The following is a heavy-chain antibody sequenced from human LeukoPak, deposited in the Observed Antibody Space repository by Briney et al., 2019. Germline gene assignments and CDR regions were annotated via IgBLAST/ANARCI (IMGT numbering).Heavy chain of an antibody. D-gene: IGHD6-19*01. V-gene: IGHV3-53*01. CDR2: LYSGGTT. CDR3: ARDPPGIRVPGV. CDR1: GITLSRNY. J-gene: IGHJ4*02. Sequence: GGALRVSCAASGITLSRNYMTWVRQAPGRGREWVSVLYSGGTTYYADSVKGRCTISRDNSKNTLYLQMDSLRVEDTAVYYCARDPPGIRVPGVWGQGTLVTVSS.